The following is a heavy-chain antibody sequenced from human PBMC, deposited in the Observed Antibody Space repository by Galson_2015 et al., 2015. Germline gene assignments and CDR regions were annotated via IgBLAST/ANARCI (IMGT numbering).Heavy chain of an antibody. Sequence: ETLSLTCAVYGGSFSGYYWSWIRQPPGKGLEWIGEINHSGSTNYNPSLKSRVTISVDTSKNQFSLKLSSVTAADTAVYYCARRARPSSSWYGTYFQHWGQGTLVTVSS. J-gene: IGHJ1*01. CDR1: GGSFSGYY. D-gene: IGHD6-13*01. CDR3: ARRARPSSSWYGTYFQH. CDR2: INHSGST. V-gene: IGHV4-34*01.